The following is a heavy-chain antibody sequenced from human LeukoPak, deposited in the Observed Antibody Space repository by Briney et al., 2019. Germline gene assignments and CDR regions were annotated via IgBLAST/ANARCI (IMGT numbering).Heavy chain of an antibody. D-gene: IGHD3-10*01. CDR1: GFTFSSYW. CDR3: AKAAYGSESYYDPFDY. CDR2: INQDGSEK. Sequence: GGSLRLSCAASGFTFSSYWMTWVRQTPGKGLEWVANINQDGSEKYYVDSVKGRFTISRDNSKNTLYLQMNSLRAEDTAVYYCAKAAYGSESYYDPFDYWGQGTLVTVSS. V-gene: IGHV3-7*03. J-gene: IGHJ4*02.